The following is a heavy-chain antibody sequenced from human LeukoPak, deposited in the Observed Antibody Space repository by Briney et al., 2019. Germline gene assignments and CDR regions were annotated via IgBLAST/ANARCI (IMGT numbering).Heavy chain of an antibody. D-gene: IGHD3-10*01. CDR1: GFTVSSNY. J-gene: IGHJ4*02. CDR2: IYSGGSI. CDR3: AKDLTSGSAEYYFDY. Sequence: GGSLRLSCAASGFTVSSNYMSWVRQAPGKGPEWVSVIYSGGSIYYADSVEGRFTISRDNSKNTLYLQMNSLRAEDTAMYYCAKDLTSGSAEYYFDYWGQGTLVTVSS. V-gene: IGHV3-66*01.